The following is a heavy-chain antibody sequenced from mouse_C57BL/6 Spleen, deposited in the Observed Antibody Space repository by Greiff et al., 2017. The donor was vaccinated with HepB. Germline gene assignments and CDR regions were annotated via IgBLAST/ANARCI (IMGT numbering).Heavy chain of an antibody. CDR3: ARSSSGPYYYAMDY. J-gene: IGHJ4*01. Sequence: VQLVESGAELVKPGASVKLSCKASGYTFTEYTIHWVKQRPGQGLEWIGDIYPGSGSTNYNEKFKSKATLTVDTSSSTAYMQLSSLTSEDSAVYYCARSSSGPYYYAMDYWGQGTSVTVSS. CDR1: GYTFTEYT. V-gene: IGHV1-55*01. D-gene: IGHD3-2*02. CDR2: IYPGSGST.